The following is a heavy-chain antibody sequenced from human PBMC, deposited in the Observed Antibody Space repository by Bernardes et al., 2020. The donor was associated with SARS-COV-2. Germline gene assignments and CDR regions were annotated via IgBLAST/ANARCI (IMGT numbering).Heavy chain of an antibody. V-gene: IGHV1-2*06. J-gene: IGHJ4*02. CDR2: INTNSGAT. CDR1: GYTFTDYK. CDR3: ARDDQQWSVDY. D-gene: IGHD2-15*01. Sequence: ASVKVSCKASGYTFTDYKMHWVRQAPGQGLEWMGLINTNSGATKYAQKFQGRVTMTRDTSISTAYMELTTLTSDDTALYYCARDDQQWSVDYWGQGTLVIVSS.